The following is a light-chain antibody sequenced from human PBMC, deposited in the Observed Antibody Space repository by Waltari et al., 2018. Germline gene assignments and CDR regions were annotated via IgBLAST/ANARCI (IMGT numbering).Light chain of an antibody. CDR1: SSDVGSYNL. J-gene: IGLJ1*01. Sequence: QSALTQPASVSGSPGQSITISCTGTSSDVGSYNLVSSYQQHPGQAPQLMIYDVSKRPLGVSTRVSGSKTGNTASLTISGLQTEDEADYYCCSYARSSTFVFGAGTKVSVL. CDR2: DVS. V-gene: IGLV2-23*02. CDR3: CSYARSSTFV.